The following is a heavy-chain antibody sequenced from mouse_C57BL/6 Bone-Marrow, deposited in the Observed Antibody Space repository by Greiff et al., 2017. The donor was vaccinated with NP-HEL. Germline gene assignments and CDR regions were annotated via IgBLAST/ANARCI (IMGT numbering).Heavy chain of an antibody. D-gene: IGHD1-1*01. Sequence: QVQLQQPGAELVKPGASVKMSCKASGYTFTSYWITWVKQRPGQGLEWIGDIYPGSGSTNYNEKFKSKATLTVDTSSSTAYMQLSSLTSEDSAVYYGAREEIYCYGSKGGGFAYWGQGTLVTVSA. CDR3: AREEIYCYGSKGGGFAY. CDR1: GYTFTSYW. J-gene: IGHJ3*01. CDR2: IYPGSGST. V-gene: IGHV1-55*01.